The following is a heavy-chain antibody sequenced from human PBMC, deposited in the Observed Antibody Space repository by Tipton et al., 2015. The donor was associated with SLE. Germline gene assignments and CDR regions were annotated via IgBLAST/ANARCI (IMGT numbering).Heavy chain of an antibody. D-gene: IGHD3-22*01. J-gene: IGHJ3*02. V-gene: IGHV3-11*05. Sequence: SLRLSCAASGFTFSNAWMSWVRQAPGKGLEWVSYISSSSSYTNYADSVKGRFTISRDNAKNSLYLQMNSLRAEATAVYYWARDGGYYDTAFDIWAQGTMVAVSS. CDR3: ARDGGYYDTAFDI. CDR2: ISSSSSYT. CDR1: GFTFSNAW.